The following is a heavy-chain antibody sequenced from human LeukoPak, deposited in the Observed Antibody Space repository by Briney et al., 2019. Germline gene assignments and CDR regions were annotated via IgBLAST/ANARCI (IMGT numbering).Heavy chain of an antibody. D-gene: IGHD3-3*02. J-gene: IGHJ5*02. CDR3: ARGKLSRVRRFDP. Sequence: SQTLSLTCTVSGYSISSGYYWGWIRQPPGKGLEWFGSIYHSGSTYYNPSLKSRVTISVHTSKNQFSLKLSSVTAADTAVYYCARGKLSRVRRFDPWGQGTLVTVSS. V-gene: IGHV4-38-2*02. CDR2: IYHSGST. CDR1: GYSISSGYY.